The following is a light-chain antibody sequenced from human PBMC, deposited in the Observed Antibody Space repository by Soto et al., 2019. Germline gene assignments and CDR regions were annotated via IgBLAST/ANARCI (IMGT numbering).Light chain of an antibody. CDR3: HQYNNWPPWT. V-gene: IGKV3-15*01. CDR2: DAS. Sequence: EIVLTQSPGTLSLSPGERATLSCRASQSVSSNYLAWYQQKPGQAPRPLIYDASNRAAGIPARFSGSGSGTEFTLTISSLQSEDFAVYYCHQYNNWPPWTFGQGTKVDIK. J-gene: IGKJ1*01. CDR1: QSVSSN.